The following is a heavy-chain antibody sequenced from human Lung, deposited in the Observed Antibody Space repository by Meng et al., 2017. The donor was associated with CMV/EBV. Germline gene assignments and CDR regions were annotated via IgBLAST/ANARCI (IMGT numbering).Heavy chain of an antibody. V-gene: IGHV3-23*01. CDR3: AKFRGHPIGEYYFDY. CDR2: LFGGGNDP. Sequence: GFPIGDFAMGWVRHAPGNGLEWVSSLFGGGNDPYDVDSVRARFTISRDNSKSTLYLQIHSLKAEDTAVYYCAKFRGHPIGEYYFDYWGQGVLVTVSS. D-gene: IGHD3-10*01. J-gene: IGHJ4*02. CDR1: GFPIGDFA.